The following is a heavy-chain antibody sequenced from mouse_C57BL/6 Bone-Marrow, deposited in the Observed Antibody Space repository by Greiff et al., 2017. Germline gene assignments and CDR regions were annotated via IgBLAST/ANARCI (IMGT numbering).Heavy chain of an antibody. Sequence: EVQLQQSGAELVRPGASVKLSCTASGFNIKDDYMHWVKQRPEQGLEWIGWFDPENGDTEYASKFQGKATITADTSSNTAYLQLSSLTSEDTAVYYCTEGYSNDYFDYWGQGTTLTVSS. CDR1: GFNIKDDY. D-gene: IGHD2-5*01. CDR3: TEGYSNDYFDY. CDR2: FDPENGDT. J-gene: IGHJ2*01. V-gene: IGHV14-4*01.